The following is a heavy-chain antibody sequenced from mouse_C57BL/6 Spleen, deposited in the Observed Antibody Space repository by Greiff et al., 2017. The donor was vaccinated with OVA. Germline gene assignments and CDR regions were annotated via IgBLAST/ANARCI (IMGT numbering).Heavy chain of an antibody. V-gene: IGHV1-80*01. J-gene: IGHJ4*01. CDR3: ARDGEGYAMDY. CDR1: GYAFSSYW. Sequence: QVQLQQSGAELVKPGASVKISCKASGYAFSSYWMNWVKQRPGKGLEWIGQIYPGDGDTNYNGKFKGKATLTADKSSSTAYMQLSSLTAEDSAVYFFARDGEGYAMDYWGQGTSGTVSS. CDR2: IYPGDGDT.